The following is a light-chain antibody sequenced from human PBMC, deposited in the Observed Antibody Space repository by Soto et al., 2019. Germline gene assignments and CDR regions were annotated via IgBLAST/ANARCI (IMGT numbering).Light chain of an antibody. J-gene: IGKJ1*01. CDR1: QNIRSSY. CDR3: QLCGIWPST. V-gene: IGKV3D-20*02. CDR2: DTS. Sequence: EFLLTQAPCTLSLSHGERASLYCIASQNIRSSYFAWFQQKPGQPPRLVMFDTSNRATGIPARFIGSASGTDFTLTISSLEPEDFAVYYCQLCGIWPSTFGQGTKVAIK.